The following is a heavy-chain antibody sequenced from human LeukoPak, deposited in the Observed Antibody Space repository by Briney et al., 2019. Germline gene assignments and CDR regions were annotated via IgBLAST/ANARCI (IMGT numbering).Heavy chain of an antibody. CDR1: GYTFTGYY. Sequence: ASVKVSCKTSGYTFTGYYMHWVRQAPGQGLEWMGWINPNSGGTNYAQTFQGRVTMTRDTSISTAYMELSRLRSDDTAVYYCARGLQENLAWLTAFSAFDIWGQGTMVTVSS. CDR3: ARGLQENLAWLTAFSAFDI. CDR2: INPNSGGT. V-gene: IGHV1-2*02. D-gene: IGHD6-19*01. J-gene: IGHJ3*02.